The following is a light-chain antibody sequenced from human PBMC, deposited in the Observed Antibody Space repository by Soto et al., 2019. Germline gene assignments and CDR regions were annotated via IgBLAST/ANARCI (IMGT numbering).Light chain of an antibody. CDR2: DTS. CDR1: TGAVTSGHY. CDR3: LLLFNGPYV. V-gene: IGLV7-46*01. Sequence: QAVVTQEPSLTVSPGGTVTLTCGSSTGAVTSGHYPYWFQQKPGQAPRTLIYDTSNKHSWTPARFSGYLLGGKAALTLSGAQPEDEAEYFCLLLFNGPYVFGGGTKVTVL. J-gene: IGLJ1*01.